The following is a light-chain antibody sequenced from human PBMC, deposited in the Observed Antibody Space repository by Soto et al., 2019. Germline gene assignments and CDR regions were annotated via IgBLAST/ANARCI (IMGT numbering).Light chain of an antibody. Sequence: DIVMTQSPDSLAVSLGERATINCKSSQSILYSSNTKNNLAWYQQKPGQPPKLLIYWASTRESGVPDRFSGSGSGTDFSLPTSSLQAEDVAVYYCQQYYSTPPYTFGQGTKVEIK. CDR1: QSILYSSNTKNN. J-gene: IGKJ2*01. V-gene: IGKV4-1*01. CDR3: QQYYSTPPYT. CDR2: WAS.